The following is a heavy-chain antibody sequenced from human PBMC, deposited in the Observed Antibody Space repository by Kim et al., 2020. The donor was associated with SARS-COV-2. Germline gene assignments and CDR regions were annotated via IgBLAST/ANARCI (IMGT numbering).Heavy chain of an antibody. CDR1: GVSITSGTW. D-gene: IGHD1-26*01. CDR2: ISHSGNT. Sequence: SETLSLTCGVSGVSITSGTWWSWVRQPPGKGLEWIGEISHSGNTNYNPSLRSRVTISVDNSKNQFSLSLNSVTAADTAVYYCARLDFDSGGYYWFDPWGQGTLVTVSS. J-gene: IGHJ5*02. CDR3: ARLDFDSGGYYWFDP. V-gene: IGHV4-4*02.